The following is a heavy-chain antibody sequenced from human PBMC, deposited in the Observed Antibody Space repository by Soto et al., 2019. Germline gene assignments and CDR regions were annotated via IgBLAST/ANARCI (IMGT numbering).Heavy chain of an antibody. CDR2: IYSGGST. J-gene: IGHJ3*02. CDR1: GFTVSSNY. V-gene: IGHV3-53*01. Sequence: HPGGSLRLSCAASGFTVSSNYMSWVRQAPGKGLEWVSVIYSGGSTYYADSVKGRFTISRDNSKNTLYLQMDSLRAEDTAVYYCARAKSMVRGVIGMAFDIWGQGTMVT. CDR3: ARAKSMVRGVIGMAFDI. D-gene: IGHD3-10*01.